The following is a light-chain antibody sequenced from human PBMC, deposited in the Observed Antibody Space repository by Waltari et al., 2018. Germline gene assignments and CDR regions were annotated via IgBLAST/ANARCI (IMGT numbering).Light chain of an antibody. Sequence: QSALTQPASVSGSPGQSITISCTGTSSDVGGYHYVSWYQQHPGKAPKLMIYDVSQRPSGVSNRVSGSKSGNTASLTIAGLQAEDEAEYYCNSYTSSSTWVFGGGTKLTVL. CDR3: NSYTSSSTWV. V-gene: IGLV2-14*01. CDR1: SSDVGGYHY. J-gene: IGLJ3*02. CDR2: DVS.